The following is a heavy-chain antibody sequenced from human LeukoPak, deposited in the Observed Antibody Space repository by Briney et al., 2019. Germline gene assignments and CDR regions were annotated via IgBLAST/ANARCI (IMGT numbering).Heavy chain of an antibody. V-gene: IGHV4-59*08. D-gene: IGHD2-8*02. J-gene: IGHJ4*02. Sequence: PSETLSLTCTVSGDSITTDYWSWIRQPPGKGLEWIGYIYSSGSTNYNPSLKSRVTISLETSKNQFSLKLSSVTAADTAVYYCAGHHPRNTVDFWGQGTLVTVSS. CDR2: IYSSGST. CDR1: GDSITTDY. CDR3: AGHHPRNTVDF.